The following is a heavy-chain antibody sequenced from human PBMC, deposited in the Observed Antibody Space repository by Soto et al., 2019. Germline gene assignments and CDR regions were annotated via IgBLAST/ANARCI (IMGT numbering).Heavy chain of an antibody. CDR1: GGSISSGGYY. V-gene: IGHV4-31*03. D-gene: IGHD4-17*01. J-gene: IGHJ4*02. Sequence: SETLSLTCTVSGGSISSGGYYWSWIRQHPGKGLEWIGYIYYSGSTYYNPSLKSRVTISVDTSKNQFSLKLSSVTAADTALYYCARSPTTVTTFDYWGQGTLVTVSS. CDR3: ARSPTTVTTFDY. CDR2: IYYSGST.